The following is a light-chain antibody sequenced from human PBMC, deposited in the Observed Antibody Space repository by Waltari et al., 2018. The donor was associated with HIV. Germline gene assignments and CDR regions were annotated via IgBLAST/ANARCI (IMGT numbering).Light chain of an antibody. CDR1: RSNIGSTP. J-gene: IGLJ2*01. Sequence: QSVLTQPPSASGTPGQRVPISCPGRRSNIGSTPVSWYQPLPGAARKLLICDNNQRPSGVPDRFSGSKSGTSASLAISGLQSEDEGDYYCAAWDDSLNGLFGGGTKLTV. CDR3: AAWDDSLNGL. CDR2: DNN. V-gene: IGLV1-44*01.